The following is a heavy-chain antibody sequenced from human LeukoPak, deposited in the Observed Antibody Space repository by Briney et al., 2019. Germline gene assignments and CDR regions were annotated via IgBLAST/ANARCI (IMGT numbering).Heavy chain of an antibody. D-gene: IGHD5-12*01. CDR3: ARGGYSGYDFFDYYGMDV. CDR2: INSDGSST. V-gene: IGHV3-74*01. Sequence: GGSLRLSCAASGFTFSSYWMHSVRQAPGKGLVWVSRINSDGSSTSYADSVKGRLTISRDNAKNTLYLQMNSLRAEDTAVYYCARGGYSGYDFFDYYGMDVWGQGTTVTVSS. J-gene: IGHJ6*02. CDR1: GFTFSSYW.